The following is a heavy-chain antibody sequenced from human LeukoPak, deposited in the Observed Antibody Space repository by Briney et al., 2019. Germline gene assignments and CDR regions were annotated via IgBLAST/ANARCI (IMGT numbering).Heavy chain of an antibody. Sequence: GGSLRLSCAASGFTFSSYWMHWVRQAPGKGLVWVSRINSDGSSTSYADSVKGRFTISRDNAKNTLYLQMNSLRAEDTAVYYCTRRALGGCYYYYMDVWGKGTTVTVSS. CDR2: INSDGSST. D-gene: IGHD3-10*01. CDR1: GFTFSSYW. CDR3: TRRALGGCYYYYMDV. J-gene: IGHJ6*03. V-gene: IGHV3-74*01.